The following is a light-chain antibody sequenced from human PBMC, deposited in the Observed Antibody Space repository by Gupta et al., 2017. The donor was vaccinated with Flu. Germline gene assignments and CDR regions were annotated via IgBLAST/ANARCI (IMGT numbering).Light chain of an antibody. J-gene: IGKJ1*01. CDR3: QQYSSYPWT. CDR2: KAS. CDR1: QNIDHW. Sequence: GARVTITCRASQNIDHWLAWYRQRPGEAPSLLVSKASNLEGGVPSRFSGSGSGTEFTLAISSLQPGDLATYFCQQYSSYPWTFGQGTK. V-gene: IGKV1-5*03.